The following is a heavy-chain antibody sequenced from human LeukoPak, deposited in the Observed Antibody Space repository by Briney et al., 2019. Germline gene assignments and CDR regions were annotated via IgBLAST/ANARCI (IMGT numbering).Heavy chain of an antibody. CDR3: ASSYDFWSGCY. V-gene: IGHV3-23*01. J-gene: IGHJ4*02. CDR2: ISGSGGST. CDR1: GFTFSSYG. Sequence: GGSLRLSCAASGFTFSSYGMSWVRQAPGKGLEWVSAISGSGGSTYYADSVKGRFTISRDNAKNSLYLQMNSLRAEDTAVYYCASSYDFWSGCYWGQGTLVTVSS. D-gene: IGHD3-3*01.